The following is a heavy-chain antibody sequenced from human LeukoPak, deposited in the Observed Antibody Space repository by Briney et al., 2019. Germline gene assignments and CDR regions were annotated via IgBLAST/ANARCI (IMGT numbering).Heavy chain of an antibody. Sequence: APVKVSCKASGYTFTSYDINWVRQATGQGLEWMGWMNPNSGNTGYAQKFQGRVTMTRNTSISTAYMELSSLRSEDTAVYYCARVRGSSGWFDPWGQGTLVTVSS. CDR2: MNPNSGNT. CDR1: GYTFTSYD. J-gene: IGHJ5*02. CDR3: ARVRGSSGWFDP. D-gene: IGHD6-6*01. V-gene: IGHV1-8*01.